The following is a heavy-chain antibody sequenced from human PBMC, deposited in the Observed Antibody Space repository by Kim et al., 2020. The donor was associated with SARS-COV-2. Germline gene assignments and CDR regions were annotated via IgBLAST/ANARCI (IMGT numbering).Heavy chain of an antibody. V-gene: IGHV3-73*01. Sequence: GGSLRLSCAASGFPFSDSAMHWVRQASGKGLEWVGRIRSRANNYATAYAASLKGRFTISRDDSKNTTYLQMNSLKTEDTAVYYCARQAFDYSSSPLETYWGQGTLVTVSS. J-gene: IGHJ4*02. CDR2: IRSRANNYAT. CDR3: ARQAFDYSSSPLETY. CDR1: GFPFSDSA. D-gene: IGHD6-6*01.